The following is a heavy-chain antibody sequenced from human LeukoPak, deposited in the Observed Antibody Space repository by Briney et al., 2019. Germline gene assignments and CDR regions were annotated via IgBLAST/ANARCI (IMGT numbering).Heavy chain of an antibody. CDR2: INHSGST. CDR3: ARGTYYDFWSGYSKGTYYYYYMDV. CDR1: GGSFSGYY. Sequence: PSETRSLTCAVYGGSFSGYYWSWIRQPPGKGLEWIGEINHSGSTNYNPSLKSRVTISVDTSKNQFSLKLSSVTAADTAVYYCARGTYYDFWSGYSKGTYYYYYMDVWAKGPRSPSP. J-gene: IGHJ6*03. V-gene: IGHV4-34*01. D-gene: IGHD3-3*01.